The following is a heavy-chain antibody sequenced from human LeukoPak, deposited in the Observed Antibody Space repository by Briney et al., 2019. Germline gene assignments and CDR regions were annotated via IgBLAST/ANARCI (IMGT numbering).Heavy chain of an antibody. V-gene: IGHV4-38-2*01. CDR3: ERYVSPASDFDN. CDR2: IYHSGST. J-gene: IGHJ4*02. CDR1: GYSISSGDY. Sequence: KSSETLSLTCAVSGYSISSGDYWGWIRQPPPKGLEWIGRIYHSGSTYYNQSLPTRVTISLDRSNNKISLTLSSAPAPATAAHYFERYVSPASDFDNWGQGTLVTVSS. D-gene: IGHD2/OR15-2a*01.